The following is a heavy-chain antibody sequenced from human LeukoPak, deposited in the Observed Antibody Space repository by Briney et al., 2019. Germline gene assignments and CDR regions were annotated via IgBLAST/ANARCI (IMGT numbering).Heavy chain of an antibody. V-gene: IGHV4-59*08. CDR1: GGSISSYY. CDR3: ARHGRSGYSIDWPVLDY. Sequence: SETLSLTCTVSGGSISSYYWSWIRQPPGRGLEWIGYIYYTGSTNYSPSLKSRVTISVDTSKNQFSLKLSSVTAEDTAVYYCARHGRSGYSIDWPVLDYWGQGSLVTVSS. CDR2: IYYTGST. J-gene: IGHJ4*02. D-gene: IGHD5-18*01.